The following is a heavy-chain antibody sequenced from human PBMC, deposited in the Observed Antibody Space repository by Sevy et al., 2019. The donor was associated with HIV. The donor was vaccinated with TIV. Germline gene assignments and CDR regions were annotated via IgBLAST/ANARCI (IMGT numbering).Heavy chain of an antibody. J-gene: IGHJ4*02. Sequence: ASVKVSCKASGYTFTSYGISWVRQAPGQGLEWMGWISAYNGNTNYAQKLQGRVTMTTDTSTSTAYMELRSLRSDDTAVYYGAREPYGGSCCIFDYWGQGTLVTVSS. CDR1: GYTFTSYG. V-gene: IGHV1-18*01. D-gene: IGHD2-15*01. CDR2: ISAYNGNT. CDR3: AREPYGGSCCIFDY.